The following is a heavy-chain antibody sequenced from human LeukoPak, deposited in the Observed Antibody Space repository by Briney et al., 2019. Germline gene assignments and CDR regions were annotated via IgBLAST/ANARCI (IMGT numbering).Heavy chain of an antibody. CDR2: ISSSSSYI. Sequence: AGGSLRLSCAASGFTFSSYSMNWVRQAPGKGLAWVSSISSSSSYIYYADSVKGRFTISRDNAKNSLYLQMNSLRAEDTAVYYCARDEYSGYDLIRGPFDYWGQGTLVTVPS. V-gene: IGHV3-21*01. CDR1: GFTFSSYS. D-gene: IGHD5-12*01. CDR3: ARDEYSGYDLIRGPFDY. J-gene: IGHJ4*02.